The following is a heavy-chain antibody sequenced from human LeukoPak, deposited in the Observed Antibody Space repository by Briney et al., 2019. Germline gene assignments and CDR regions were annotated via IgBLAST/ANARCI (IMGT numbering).Heavy chain of an antibody. J-gene: IGHJ4*02. CDR1: GGSISSYY. D-gene: IGHD1-26*01. V-gene: IGHV4-4*09. CDR2: IYTSGST. CDR3: ARLVGAAFDY. Sequence: PSETLSLTCTVSGGSISSYYWSWIRQPPGKGLEWIGYIYTSGSTNYNPSLKSRVTISVDTSKNQFSLKLSSVTAADTAVYYRARLVGAAFDYWGQGTLVTVSS.